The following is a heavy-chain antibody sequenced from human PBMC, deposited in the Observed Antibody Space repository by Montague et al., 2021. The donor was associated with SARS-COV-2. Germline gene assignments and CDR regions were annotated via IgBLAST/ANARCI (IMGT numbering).Heavy chain of an antibody. D-gene: IGHD3-16*01. Sequence: QTLSLTCRVSSASIDTGNHYWTWIRQSAGQGLEWIGNIYNSGPTNYNPSLKSRVTISLDRAKNHFSLLLSSVTAADTATYYCGRDSVSYGLDVWGQGTTVTVSS. J-gene: IGHJ6*02. V-gene: IGHV4-61*09. CDR1: SASIDTGNHY. CDR3: GRDSVSYGLDV. CDR2: IYNSGPT.